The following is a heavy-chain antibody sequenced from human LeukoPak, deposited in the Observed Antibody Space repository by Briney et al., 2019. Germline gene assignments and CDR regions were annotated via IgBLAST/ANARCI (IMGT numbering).Heavy chain of an antibody. V-gene: IGHV3-43*02. Sequence: PGGSLRLSCAASGFTFDDSAMHWVRQAPGKGLEWVSLISADGRSTFSADSVKGRFSISRDNSKNSLYLQMNSLRSEDTAVYYCAKESGKFDYWGQGTLVAVSS. CDR1: GFTFDDSA. CDR2: ISADGRST. J-gene: IGHJ4*02. CDR3: AKESGKFDY.